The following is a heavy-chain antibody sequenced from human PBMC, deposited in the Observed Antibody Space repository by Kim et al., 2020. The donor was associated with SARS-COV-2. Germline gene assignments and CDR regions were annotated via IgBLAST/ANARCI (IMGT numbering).Heavy chain of an antibody. V-gene: IGHV3-30*18. D-gene: IGHD6-19*01. CDR2: ISSDGIKR. CDR3: AKDLADNNSGWYRKDWFFDL. CDR1: GFPFSTHD. J-gene: IGHJ2*01. Sequence: GGSLRLSCEGSGFPFSTHDMHWVRQPPGKGLEWLAVISSDGIKRYYGDSVRGRFTVSRDNSKNTLYLQMNSLRDDDTAVYYCAKDLADNNSGWYRKDWFFDLWGRGTLVTVSS.